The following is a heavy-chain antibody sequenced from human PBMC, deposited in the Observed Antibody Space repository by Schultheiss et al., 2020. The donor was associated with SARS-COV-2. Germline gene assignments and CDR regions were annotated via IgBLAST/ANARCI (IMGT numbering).Heavy chain of an antibody. D-gene: IGHD3-3*01. J-gene: IGHJ4*02. Sequence: GGSLRLSFAASGFTFSNAWMSWVRQAPGKGLEWVGRIKSKTDGGTTDYAAPVKGRFTISRDDSKNTLYLQMNSLKTEDTAVYYCTRASKVLRFLEWPFDYWGQGTLVTVSS. CDR2: IKSKTDGGTT. CDR3: TRASKVLRFLEWPFDY. V-gene: IGHV3-15*01. CDR1: GFTFSNAW.